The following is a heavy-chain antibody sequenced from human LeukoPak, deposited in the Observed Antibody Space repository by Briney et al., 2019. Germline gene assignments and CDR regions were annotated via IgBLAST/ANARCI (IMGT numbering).Heavy chain of an antibody. Sequence: QSGGSLRLSCTVSGFSSSNYAMTWVRQAPGKGLEWVSAISDSGRSTYYADSVKGRFTISRDISKSTLYLQMNSLRAEDTALYYCVKGQKWELTLDFWGQGTLVTVSS. CDR2: ISDSGRST. V-gene: IGHV3-23*01. CDR3: VKGQKWELTLDF. CDR1: GFSSSNYA. J-gene: IGHJ4*02. D-gene: IGHD1-26*01.